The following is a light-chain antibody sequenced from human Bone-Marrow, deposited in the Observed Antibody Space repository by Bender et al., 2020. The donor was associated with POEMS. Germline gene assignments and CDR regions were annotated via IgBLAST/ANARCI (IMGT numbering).Light chain of an antibody. CDR1: SRDIGVFNY. J-gene: IGLJ2*01. CDR2: AVS. V-gene: IGLV2-14*03. Sequence: QSALTQPASVSGSPGQSITISCTGTSRDIGVFNYVSWYQHHPDRAPKLILFAVSQRPSGVSVRFSGSKSGYTASLTISGLLPEDEAHYYCQSYDSSLSGSVFGGGTKLTVL. CDR3: QSYDSSLSGSV.